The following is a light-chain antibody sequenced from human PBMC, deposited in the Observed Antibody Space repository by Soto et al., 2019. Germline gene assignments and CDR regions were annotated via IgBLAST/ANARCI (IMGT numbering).Light chain of an antibody. CDR3: QQYNSYSRS. V-gene: IGKV1-5*01. J-gene: IGKJ4*01. Sequence: DIHMTQSPPPLSESLGAGVPIPCRPSQSINIWLAWYQQKPGKAPKLLIYDASSLQSGIPSRFRGSTSGTEFTLTISSLQPDDFATYYCQQYNSYSRSFGGGTKVDIK. CDR2: DAS. CDR1: QSINIW.